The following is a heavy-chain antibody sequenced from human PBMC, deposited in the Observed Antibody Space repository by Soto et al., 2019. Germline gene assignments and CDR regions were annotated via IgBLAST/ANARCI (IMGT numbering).Heavy chain of an antibody. D-gene: IGHD3-22*01. CDR1: GGAITAYY. CDR3: ARDEYYDSNNWFDH. CDR2: VYSTGST. V-gene: IGHV4-4*07. J-gene: IGHJ5*02. Sequence: PSETLSLTCTVSGGAITAYYWSWIRQPVGEGLQWIGRVYSTGSTNYNPSLRSRVTMSVDTSQNQFFLRLSSVTAADTAVYYCARDEYYDSNNWFDHGGQGILVTVSA.